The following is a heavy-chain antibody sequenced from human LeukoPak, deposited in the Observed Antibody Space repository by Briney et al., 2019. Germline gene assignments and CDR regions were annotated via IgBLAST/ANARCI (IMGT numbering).Heavy chain of an antibody. CDR1: GFTFSRYG. CDR3: AKFPLVWFGEGHFDY. V-gene: IGHV3-23*01. CDR2: ISGSGGKT. Sequence: GGSLRLSCAASGFTFSRYGMSWVRQAPGKGLEWVSSISGSGGKTYYADSVKGRFTISRDNSKNTMYLQMNSLRVEDTAVYYCAKFPLVWFGEGHFDYWGQGTLVTVSS. J-gene: IGHJ4*02. D-gene: IGHD3-10*01.